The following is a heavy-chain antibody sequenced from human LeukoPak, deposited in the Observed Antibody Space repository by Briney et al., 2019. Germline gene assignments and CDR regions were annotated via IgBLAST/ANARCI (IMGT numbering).Heavy chain of an antibody. Sequence: GGSLRLSCAASGFTFSSYAMSWVRQAPGKGLEWVSSISSSSSYIYYADSVKGRFTISRDNAKNSLYLQMNSLRAEDTAVYYCAELGITMIGGVWGKGTTVTISS. V-gene: IGHV3-21*01. CDR3: AELGITMIGGV. CDR2: ISSSSSYI. CDR1: GFTFSSYA. J-gene: IGHJ6*04. D-gene: IGHD3-10*02.